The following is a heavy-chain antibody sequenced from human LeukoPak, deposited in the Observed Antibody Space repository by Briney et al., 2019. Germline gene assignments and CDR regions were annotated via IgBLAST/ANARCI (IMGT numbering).Heavy chain of an antibody. J-gene: IGHJ4*02. CDR1: GFTVISNY. CDR2: IYSGGST. Sequence: PGGSLILSCAASGFTVISNYMSWVRQAPGKGLEWVSVIYSGGSTYYADSVKGRFTISRDNSKNTLYLQMNSLRAEDTAVYYCASPRATEYWGQGTLVTVSS. CDR3: ASPRATEY. V-gene: IGHV3-53*01. D-gene: IGHD5-12*01.